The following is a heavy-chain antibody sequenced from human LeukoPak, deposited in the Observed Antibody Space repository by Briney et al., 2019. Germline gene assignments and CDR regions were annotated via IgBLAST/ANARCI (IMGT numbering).Heavy chain of an antibody. J-gene: IGHJ4*02. CDR2: INHSGST. V-gene: IGHV4-34*01. CDR3: ARAPSWYIFDY. D-gene: IGHD6-13*01. CDR1: GGSFSGYY. Sequence: PSETLSLTCAVYGGSFSGYYWSWIRQPPGKGLEWIGEINHSGSTNYNPSLKSRVTISVDTSKNQFSLKLSSVTAADTAVYYCARAPSWYIFDYWGQGTLVTVSS.